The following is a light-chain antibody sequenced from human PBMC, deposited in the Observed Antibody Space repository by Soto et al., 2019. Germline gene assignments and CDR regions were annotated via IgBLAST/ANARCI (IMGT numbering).Light chain of an antibody. J-gene: IGLJ2*01. CDR2: DTS. Sequence: QSVLTQPPSVSAAPGQQISISCSGSTSNIGGNYVSWYQQFPGTAPKLLIYDTSRRPSGIPDRFSGSKSGSSAALGITGLQTGDEADYYCATWDSSLSGVVFGGGTKLTVL. CDR1: TSNIGGNY. CDR3: ATWDSSLSGVV. V-gene: IGLV1-51*01.